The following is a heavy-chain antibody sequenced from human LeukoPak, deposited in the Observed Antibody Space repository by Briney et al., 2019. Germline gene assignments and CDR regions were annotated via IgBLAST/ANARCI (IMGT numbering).Heavy chain of an antibody. CDR1: GGSISSYY. CDR2: IYYSGTT. V-gene: IGHV4-59*08. Sequence: PSETLSLTCTVSGGSISSYYWSWIRQPPGKGLEWIGYIYYSGTTNHHPSLKSQITISIDTSKNQFSLKLSSVTAADTAVYYCARLRRLPPYYFDYWGQGTLVTVSS. CDR3: ARLRRLPPYYFDY. J-gene: IGHJ4*02. D-gene: IGHD4-17*01.